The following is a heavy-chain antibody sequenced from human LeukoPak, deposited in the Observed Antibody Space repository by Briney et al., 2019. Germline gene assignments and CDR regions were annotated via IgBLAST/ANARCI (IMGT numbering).Heavy chain of an antibody. CDR2: ICGSGDNT. Sequence: TGESLRLSCAVSGFIFSSYANTWVRHPTDKGLEWVSAICGSGDNTYYAASVRSRFSISRDNSKNTLYLKMTSARAADTAIYYCAKNGGAVYGTVQFDYCGQGTLVTVSS. V-gene: IGHV3-23*01. D-gene: IGHD3-10*01. CDR1: GFIFSSYA. CDR3: AKNGGAVYGTVQFDY. J-gene: IGHJ4*02.